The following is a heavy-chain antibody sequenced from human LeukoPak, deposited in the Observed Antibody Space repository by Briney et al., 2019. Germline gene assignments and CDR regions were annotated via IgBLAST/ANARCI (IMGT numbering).Heavy chain of an antibody. Sequence: KPSETLSLTCTVSGGSISSYYWSWIRQPAGKGLEWIGRIYTSGSTNYNPSLKSRVTMSLDTSKNQVSVKVSSVTAADTAVYYCARDSRAAYMDVWGKGTTVIVSS. J-gene: IGHJ6*03. V-gene: IGHV4-4*07. CDR2: IYTSGST. CDR3: ARDSRAAYMDV. D-gene: IGHD2-15*01. CDR1: GGSISSYY.